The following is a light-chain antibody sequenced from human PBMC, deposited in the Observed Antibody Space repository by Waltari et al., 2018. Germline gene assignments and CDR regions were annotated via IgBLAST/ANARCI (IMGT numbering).Light chain of an antibody. CDR1: QSVINSPNNKNY. J-gene: IGKJ2*01. V-gene: IGKV4-1*01. CDR3: QQYYSTPPYT. CDR2: PAS. Sequence: DIVMTQSPDSLAVSLGERATINCRSSQSVINSPNNKNYLAWYQQKAGQPPKLLTYPASTRESGVPDRFSGSGSGTDFTLTISSLQAEDVAVYYCQQYYSTPPYTFGQGTKLEIK.